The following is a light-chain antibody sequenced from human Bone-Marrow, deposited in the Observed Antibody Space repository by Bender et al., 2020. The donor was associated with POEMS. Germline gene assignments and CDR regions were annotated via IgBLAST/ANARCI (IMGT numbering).Light chain of an antibody. V-gene: IGLV2-8*01. CDR3: SSYVGVGF. CDR2: EVN. CDR1: SSDFGDYNY. J-gene: IGLJ1*01. Sequence: QSALTQPPSASGSPGQSVTISCTGTSSDFGDYNYVSWYQQHTGGAPRLIIYEVNKRPSGVPLRFSGSKSGNTASLTVSGLQAEDEAHYYCSSYVGVGFFGSGTRVTV.